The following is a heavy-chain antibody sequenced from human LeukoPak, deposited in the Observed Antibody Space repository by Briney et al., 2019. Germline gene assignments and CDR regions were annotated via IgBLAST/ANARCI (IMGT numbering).Heavy chain of an antibody. CDR2: IYSTGST. V-gene: IGHV4-4*07. Sequence: SETLSLTCTVSGGSISSYYWSWIRQPAGKGLEWIGRIYSTGSTNYNPSLKSRVTMSVDTSKNQFSLRLRTVTAADTAVYYCARQIASAGTAGFDFWGQGALVTVSS. D-gene: IGHD6-13*01. CDR1: GGSISSYY. CDR3: ARQIASAGTAGFDF. J-gene: IGHJ4*02.